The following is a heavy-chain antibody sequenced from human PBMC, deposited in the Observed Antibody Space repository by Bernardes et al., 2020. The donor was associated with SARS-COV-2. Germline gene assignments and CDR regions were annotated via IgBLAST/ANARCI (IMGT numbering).Heavy chain of an antibody. CDR3: ARQDIGAIFGVVITPAGMDV. D-gene: IGHD3-3*01. J-gene: IGHJ6*02. CDR1: GCSISSYS. Sequence: SEPLSLTCIVSGCSISSYSWSWIRQPPGKGLEWIGYIYYSGSTNYNPSLKSRVTISVDTSKNQFSLKLSSVTAADTAVYYCARQDIGAIFGVVITPAGMDVWGQGTTVTVSS. V-gene: IGHV4-59*08. CDR2: IYYSGST.